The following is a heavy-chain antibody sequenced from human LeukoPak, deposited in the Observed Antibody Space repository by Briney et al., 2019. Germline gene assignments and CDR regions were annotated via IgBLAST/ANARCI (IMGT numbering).Heavy chain of an antibody. Sequence: GASVKVSCKASGGTFSSYAISWVRQAPGQGLEWMGGIIPIFGTANYAQKFQGRVTIIADESTSTAYIELSSLRSEDTAVYYCVRVWSGGSLGYFDYWGQGTLVTVSS. CDR2: IIPIFGTA. CDR1: GGTFSSYA. CDR3: VRVWSGGSLGYFDY. D-gene: IGHD2-15*01. J-gene: IGHJ4*02. V-gene: IGHV1-69*13.